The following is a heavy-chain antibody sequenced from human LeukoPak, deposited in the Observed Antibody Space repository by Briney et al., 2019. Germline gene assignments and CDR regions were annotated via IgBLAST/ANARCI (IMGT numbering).Heavy chain of an antibody. CDR3: AGRGSGSYFDY. CDR1: GFTFNTYG. CDR2: ISGSVGST. J-gene: IGHJ4*02. Sequence: GGSLRLSCSASGFTFNTYGMMWVRQAQGKGLEGGSAISGSVGSTYYADSVKGRFTISRDNSKNTMYLKMQSLRAEDTAVYYCAGRGSGSYFDYWGQGTLVTVSP. D-gene: IGHD3-10*01. V-gene: IGHV3-23*01.